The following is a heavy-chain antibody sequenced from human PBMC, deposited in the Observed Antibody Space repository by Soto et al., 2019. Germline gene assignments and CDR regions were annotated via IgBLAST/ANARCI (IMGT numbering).Heavy chain of an antibody. CDR2: ISSSSSTI. D-gene: IGHD6-13*01. CDR1: GFTFSSYS. Sequence: LRLSCAASGFTFSSYSMNWVRQAPGKGLEWVSYISSSSSTIYYADSVKGRFTISRDNAKNSLYLQMNSLRDEDTAVYYCARAGGQLDDYYYYGMDVWGQGTTVTVSS. J-gene: IGHJ6*02. CDR3: ARAGGQLDDYYYYGMDV. V-gene: IGHV3-48*02.